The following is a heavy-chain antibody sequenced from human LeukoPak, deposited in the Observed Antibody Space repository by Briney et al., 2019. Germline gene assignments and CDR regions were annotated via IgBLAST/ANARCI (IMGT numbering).Heavy chain of an antibody. CDR2: IRYDGSNK. D-gene: IGHD1-26*01. J-gene: IGHJ6*03. V-gene: IGHV3-30*02. CDR1: GFTFSSYG. Sequence: GGSLRLSCAASGFTFSSYGMHWVRQAPGKGLEWVAFIRYDGSNKYYADSVKGRFTISRDNSKNTLYLQMNSLRAEDTAVYYCAKDSLVGATNYYYYMDVWGKGTTVTVSS. CDR3: AKDSLVGATNYYYYMDV.